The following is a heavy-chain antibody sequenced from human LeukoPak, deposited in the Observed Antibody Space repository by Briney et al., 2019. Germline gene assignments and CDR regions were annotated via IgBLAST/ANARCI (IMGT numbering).Heavy chain of an antibody. V-gene: IGHV4-59*01. Sequence: SETLSLTCTVSGCSISSYHWRWLRPPPGKGLKGFGYIYYSGSTNYNPSLKSRATISVDTSKNQFSLKLSSVTAADTAVYYCARDSSYDGSEDAFDIWGQGTMVTVSS. J-gene: IGHJ3*02. CDR1: GCSISSYH. D-gene: IGHD3-10*01. CDR3: ARDSSYDGSEDAFDI. CDR2: IYYSGST.